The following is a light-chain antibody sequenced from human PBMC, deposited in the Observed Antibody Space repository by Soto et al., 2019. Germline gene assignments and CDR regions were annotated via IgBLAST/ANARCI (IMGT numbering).Light chain of an antibody. CDR2: GNS. J-gene: IGLJ1*01. CDR1: SSNIGAGYD. CDR3: QSFDSSLSGYV. V-gene: IGLV1-40*01. Sequence: QSVLTQPPSVSGAPGQRVTISCTGSSSNIGAGYDVHWYQQLPGTAPKLLIYGNSNRPSGVPDRFSGSKSGTSASLAITGLLAEDEADYYCQSFDSSLSGYVFGTWTKLTVL.